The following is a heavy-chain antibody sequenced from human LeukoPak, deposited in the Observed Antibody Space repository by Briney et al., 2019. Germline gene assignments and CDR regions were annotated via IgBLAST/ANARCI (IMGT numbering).Heavy chain of an antibody. V-gene: IGHV1-69*01. CDR2: IIPIFGTA. CDR1: GGTFSSYA. Sequence: GSSVKVSCKASGGTFSSYAISWVRQAPGQGLEWMGGIIPIFGTANYAQKFQGRVTITADESTSTAYMELSSLRSEDTAVYYCARGFTTYYYDSSLGYWGQGTLVTVSS. CDR3: ARGFTTYYYDSSLGY. D-gene: IGHD3-22*01. J-gene: IGHJ4*02.